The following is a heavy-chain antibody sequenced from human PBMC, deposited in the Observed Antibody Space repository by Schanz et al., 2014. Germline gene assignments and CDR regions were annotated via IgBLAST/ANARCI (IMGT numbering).Heavy chain of an antibody. J-gene: IGHJ4*02. Sequence: QVQLVESGGGVVQPGRSLKLSCAASGFPFSSHGMHWVRQAPGKGLEWVAVISYEGSKKYYPDSVQGRFTISRDNSKNTVYLQMNSLRAEDTALYYCARDQASTHWGQGTPVTVSS. CDR3: ARDQASTH. CDR2: ISYEGSKK. CDR1: GFPFSSHG. V-gene: IGHV3-30*03.